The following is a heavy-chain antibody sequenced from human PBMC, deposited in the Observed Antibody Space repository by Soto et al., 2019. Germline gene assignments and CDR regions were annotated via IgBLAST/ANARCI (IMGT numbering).Heavy chain of an antibody. CDR2: ISYDGSNK. D-gene: IGHD3-10*01. CDR1: GFTFSSYG. J-gene: IGHJ6*02. CDR3: AKKERYYGSGSYMYYYYGMDV. V-gene: IGHV3-30*18. Sequence: GGFLRLSCAASGFTFSSYGMHWVRQAPGKGLEWVAVISYDGSNKYYADSVKGRFTISRDNSKNTLYLQMNSLRAEDTAVYYCAKKERYYGSGSYMYYYYGMDVWGQGTTVTVSS.